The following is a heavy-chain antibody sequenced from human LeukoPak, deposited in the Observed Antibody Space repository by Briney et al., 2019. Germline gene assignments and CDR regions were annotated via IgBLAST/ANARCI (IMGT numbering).Heavy chain of an antibody. Sequence: GGSLRLSCAASGFIFSSYGMSWVRQAPGKGLVWVSRINSDGSSTSYADSVKGRFTISRDNAKNTLYLQMNSLRAEDTAVYYCARERLQQLVPYNWFDPWGQGTLVTVSS. D-gene: IGHD6-13*01. CDR2: INSDGSST. V-gene: IGHV3-74*01. CDR1: GFIFSSYG. CDR3: ARERLQQLVPYNWFDP. J-gene: IGHJ5*02.